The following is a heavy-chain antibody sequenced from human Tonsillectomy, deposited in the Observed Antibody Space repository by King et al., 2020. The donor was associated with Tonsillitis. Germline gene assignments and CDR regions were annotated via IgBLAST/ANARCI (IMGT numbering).Heavy chain of an antibody. CDR2: IYYSGST. Sequence: QLQESGPGLVKPSETLSLTCTVSGGSISSSSHYWGWIRQPPGQGLEWIGTIYYSGSTYYNPSLKSRVTISVDTSKNQFSLKLSSVTAADTALYYCARMGLECCGEGATMVREKPLEYWGKGNLGTVS. CDR1: GGSISSSSHY. J-gene: IGHJ4*02. CDR3: ARMGLECCGEGATMVREKPLEY. V-gene: IGHV4-39*01. D-gene: IGHD3-10*01.